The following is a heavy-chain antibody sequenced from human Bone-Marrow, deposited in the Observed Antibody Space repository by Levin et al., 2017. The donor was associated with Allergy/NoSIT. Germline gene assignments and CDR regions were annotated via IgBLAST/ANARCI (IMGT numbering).Heavy chain of an antibody. CDR1: GAPISSYY. V-gene: IGHV4-59*13. J-gene: IGHJ1*01. CDR2: IDNSGST. D-gene: IGHD6-25*01. Sequence: SETLSLTCTVSGAPISSYYWGWIRQPPGKGLELIAYIDNSGSTIYNPSLTGRVTISVDTPKNQFSLKLSPATAGDTAVYYCARDGSGRSFQYWGQGTLVTVSS. CDR3: ARDGSGRSFQY.